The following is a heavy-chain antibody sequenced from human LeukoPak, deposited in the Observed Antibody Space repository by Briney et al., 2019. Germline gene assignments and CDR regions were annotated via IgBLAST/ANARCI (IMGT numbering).Heavy chain of an antibody. J-gene: IGHJ5*02. V-gene: IGHV4-34*01. CDR3: ARGRSYYDFWSGYRSRNWFDP. D-gene: IGHD3-3*01. CDR1: GGSFSGYY. Sequence: SETLSLTCAVYGGSFSGYYWSWIRQPPGKGLEWIGEINHSGSTNYNPSLKSRVTISVDTSTNQFSLKLSSVTAADTAVYYCARGRSYYDFWSGYRSRNWFDPWRQGTLVTVSS. CDR2: INHSGST.